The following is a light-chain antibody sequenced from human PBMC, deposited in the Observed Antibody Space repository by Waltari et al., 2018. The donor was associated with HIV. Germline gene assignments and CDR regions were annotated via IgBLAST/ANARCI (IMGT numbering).Light chain of an antibody. CDR1: SSNIGRNS. Sequence: QSVMTQPPSASGTPGQRVTISCSGSSSNIGRNSVNWYQQLPGTTPTLLISRNNQRPSGVPDRFSGSKSGTSASLAISGLRSEDEADYYCAAWDDSLSGSWVFGGGTQVTVL. CDR2: RNN. CDR3: AAWDDSLSGSWV. V-gene: IGLV1-47*01. J-gene: IGLJ3*02.